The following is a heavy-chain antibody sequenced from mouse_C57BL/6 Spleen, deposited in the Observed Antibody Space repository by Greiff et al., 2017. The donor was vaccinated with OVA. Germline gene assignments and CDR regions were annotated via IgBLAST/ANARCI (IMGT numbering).Heavy chain of an antibody. CDR3: AREGLLLLRLAY. J-gene: IGHJ3*01. D-gene: IGHD1-1*01. V-gene: IGHV1-22*01. CDR1: GYTFTDYN. CDR2: INPNNGGT. Sequence: EVQLQQSGPELVKPGASVKMSCKASGYTFTDYNMHWVKQSHGKSLEWIGYINPNNGGTSYNQKFKGKATLTVNKSSSTAYMELRSLTSEDSAVYYCAREGLLLLRLAYWGQGTLVTVSA.